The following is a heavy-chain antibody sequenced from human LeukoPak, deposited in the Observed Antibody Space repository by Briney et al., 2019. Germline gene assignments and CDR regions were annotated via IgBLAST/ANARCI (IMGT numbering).Heavy chain of an antibody. CDR3: AKDHSQNFDY. CDR1: GCTFSNYG. CDR2: LRRDGSDK. J-gene: IGHJ4*02. D-gene: IGHD5-18*01. Sequence: PGGSLGLSCAASGCTFSNYGIHWVRQAPGKGLEWVAFLRRDGSDKYYADSVKGRFTISRDNSKNTVYLQMNSLGPEDTAVYYCAKDHSQNFDYWGQGTLVTVSS. V-gene: IGHV3-30*02.